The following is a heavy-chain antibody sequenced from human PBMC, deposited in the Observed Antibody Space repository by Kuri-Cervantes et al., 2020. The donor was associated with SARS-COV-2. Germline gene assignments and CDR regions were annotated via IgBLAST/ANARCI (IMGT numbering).Heavy chain of an antibody. CDR3: ARDMPNRVSIFGVPKRERTFDY. CDR1: GYTFTNFY. Sequence: ASVKVSCKASGYTFTNFYIHWVRQAPGQGLAWMGIINPNGGSTTSGQKFHGRVTMTRDTSTSTVYMELSSLRSEDTVVYYCARDMPNRVSIFGVPKRERTFDYWGQGVLVTVSS. D-gene: IGHD3-3*01. V-gene: IGHV1-46*01. CDR2: INPNGGST. J-gene: IGHJ4*02.